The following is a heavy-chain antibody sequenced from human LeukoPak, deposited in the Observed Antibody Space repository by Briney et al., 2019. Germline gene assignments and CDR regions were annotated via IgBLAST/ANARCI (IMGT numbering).Heavy chain of an antibody. CDR2: IKQDGSEK. J-gene: IGHJ6*02. CDR1: GFTISDYW. D-gene: IGHD2-8*02. Sequence: PGGSLRLSCAGSGFTISDYWMTWVRQAPGKGLEWVANIKQDGSEKYYVDSVKGRFTISRDNAKNSLYLQMNSLRAEDTAVYYCARVDTLRVTGRDYYGMDVWGQGTTVTVSS. CDR3: ARVDTLRVTGRDYYGMDV. V-gene: IGHV3-7*03.